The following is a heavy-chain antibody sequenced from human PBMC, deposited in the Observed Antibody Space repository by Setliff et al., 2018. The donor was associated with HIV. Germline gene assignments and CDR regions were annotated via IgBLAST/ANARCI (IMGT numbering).Heavy chain of an antibody. CDR3: ARQFWMLTTLYFDS. CDR2: VDYSGST. Sequence: PSETLSLTCSVSGGSISSGAYYWEWIRQPPGKGLERIGGVDYSGSTYYNASLKSRVTMSVDTSKNQFSLKLTSVTAADTAVYYCARQFWMLTTLYFDSLGPGTLVTVSS. J-gene: IGHJ4*02. D-gene: IGHD3-16*01. CDR1: GGSISSGAYY. V-gene: IGHV4-39*01.